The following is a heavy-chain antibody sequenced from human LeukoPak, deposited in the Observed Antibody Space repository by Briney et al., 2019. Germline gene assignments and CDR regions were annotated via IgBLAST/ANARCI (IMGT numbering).Heavy chain of an antibody. J-gene: IGHJ4*02. CDR2: INHSGST. V-gene: IGHV4-34*01. D-gene: IGHD4-17*01. CDR3: ARGYGDYELDY. CDR1: GGSFSGYY. Sequence: SETLSLTCAVYGGSFSGYYWSWIRQPPGKGLEWIGEINHSGSTNYNPSLKSRVTISVDTSKNQFSLKLSSVTAADTAVYYCARGYGDYELDYWGQGTPVTVSS.